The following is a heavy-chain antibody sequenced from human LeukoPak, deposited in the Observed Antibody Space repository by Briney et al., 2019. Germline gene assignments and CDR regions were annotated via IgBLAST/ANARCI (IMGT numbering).Heavy chain of an antibody. CDR1: GGSISSGSYY. Sequence: SETLSLTCTVSGGSISSGSYYWSWIRQPAGRGLEWIGRIYTSGSTNYNPSLKSRVTISVDTSKNQFSLKLSSVTAADTAVYYCASGSYGYDDYWGQGTLVTVSS. J-gene: IGHJ4*02. V-gene: IGHV4-61*02. CDR3: ASGSYGYDDY. CDR2: IYTSGST. D-gene: IGHD1-26*01.